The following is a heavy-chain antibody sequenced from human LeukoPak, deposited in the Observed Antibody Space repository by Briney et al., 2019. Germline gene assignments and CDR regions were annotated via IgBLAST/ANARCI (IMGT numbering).Heavy chain of an antibody. V-gene: IGHV3-21*01. J-gene: IGHJ4*02. CDR2: ISSSSVYI. CDR3: ARDTTYFDFWSGYSGPYYFDS. Sequence: GGSLRLSCAASGFTFSNYHMGWVRQAPGKGLEWVSSISSSSVYIYYADSVKGRFTISRDTAKNSLYLQMNSLRAEDTAVYYCARDTTYFDFWSGYSGPYYFDSWGQGTLVTVSS. CDR1: GFTFSNYH. D-gene: IGHD3-3*01.